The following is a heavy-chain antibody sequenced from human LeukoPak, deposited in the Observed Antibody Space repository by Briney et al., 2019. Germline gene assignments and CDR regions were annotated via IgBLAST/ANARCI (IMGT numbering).Heavy chain of an antibody. CDR3: ARGGDIVGTSRSAFDI. Sequence: PGGSLRLSCAASGFTVSNNYMSWVRQAPGKGLEWVSLIYSSGSTDYADYVKGRFTISRDNSKNTLYLQMNSLRDEDTAVYYCARGGDIVGTSRSAFDIWGQGTMVTVSS. V-gene: IGHV3-53*01. CDR2: IYSSGST. D-gene: IGHD1-26*01. CDR1: GFTVSNNY. J-gene: IGHJ3*02.